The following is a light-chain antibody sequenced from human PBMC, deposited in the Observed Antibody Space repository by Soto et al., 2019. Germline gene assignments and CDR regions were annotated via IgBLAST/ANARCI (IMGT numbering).Light chain of an antibody. J-gene: IGLJ1*01. CDR1: GSDVGNYNY. Sequence: QSVLAQPRSVSGSPGQSVTTSCTGTGSDVGNYNYVSWFQQHPGKAPKLMIYDVTKRPSGVPDRFSGSKSGNTASLTISGLQAEDEADYYCCSYGATYTYVFGTGTKVTVL. CDR3: CSYGATYTYV. CDR2: DVT. V-gene: IGLV2-11*01.